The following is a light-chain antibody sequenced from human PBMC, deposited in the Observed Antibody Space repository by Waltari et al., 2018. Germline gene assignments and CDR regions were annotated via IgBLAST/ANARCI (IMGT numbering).Light chain of an antibody. CDR2: RDT. CDR3: LVWDSRSSWV. CDR1: NIESQD. V-gene: IGLV3-9*01. J-gene: IGLJ3*02. Sequence: SYELTQPLSVSVALGQTASITCGGNNIESQDVHWYQQKPGQAPVLVLFRDTNRASGIPERVSGAKSGDTATATSARARAGDEADYYCLVWDSRSSWVCGGGTKLAVL.